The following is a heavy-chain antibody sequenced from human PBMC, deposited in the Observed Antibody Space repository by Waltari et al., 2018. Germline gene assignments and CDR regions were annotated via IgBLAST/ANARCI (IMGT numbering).Heavy chain of an antibody. J-gene: IGHJ5*01. V-gene: IGHV3-23*01. CDR3: ARSAWFDS. CDR2: LSDAGGYT. CDR1: GFPFSTYV. Sequence: EVQRLESGVDLVQPGGSLRVSCEASGFPFSTYVMSWVRQAPGKGLEWVSTLSDAGGYTYSADSVKGRFTISRDNSKNRLYLQMNSLRAEDTAVYYCARSAWFDSWGQGTLVTVSS. D-gene: IGHD6-19*01.